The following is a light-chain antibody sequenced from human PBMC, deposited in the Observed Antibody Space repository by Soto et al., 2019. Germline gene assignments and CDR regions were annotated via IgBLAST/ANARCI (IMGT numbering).Light chain of an antibody. CDR1: QSINRW. J-gene: IGKJ1*01. Sequence: DIQMTQSPSPLSASVGDRLILTCRASQSINRWLAWYQQKPGKAPKLLISGASSLQSGVPSRFSGSASGTEFTLTISSLQPDDIATYYCQQCHRYLTFGQGTKVDIK. CDR3: QQCHRYLT. V-gene: IGKV1-5*01. CDR2: GAS.